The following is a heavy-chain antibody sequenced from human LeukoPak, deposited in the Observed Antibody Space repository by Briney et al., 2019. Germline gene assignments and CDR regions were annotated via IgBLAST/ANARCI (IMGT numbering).Heavy chain of an antibody. CDR1: GFTFSSYS. CDR2: ISSSGGTI. J-gene: IGHJ2*01. D-gene: IGHD1-14*01. Sequence: GGSLRLSCAASGFTFSSYSMNWVRQAPGKGLEWVSYISSSGGTIYYADSVKGRFTVSRDSAKNSLYLQMNSLRAEDTAVHYCARGRKDWYVDLWGRGTLVTVSS. CDR3: ARGRKDWYVDL. V-gene: IGHV3-48*01.